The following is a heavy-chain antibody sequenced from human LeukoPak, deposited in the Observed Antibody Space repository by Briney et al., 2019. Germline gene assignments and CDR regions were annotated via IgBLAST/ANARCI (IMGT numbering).Heavy chain of an antibody. CDR1: GFKFDDYA. CDR3: AKGRSQVTPIDY. D-gene: IGHD4-11*01. V-gene: IGHV3-43*02. J-gene: IGHJ4*02. Sequence: QPGGSLRLSCAASGFKFDDYAMHWVRQVPGRGPEWVTLISGDGGSTYYVDSVKGRFTISRDNSKDSLYLQMKSLRTEDTALYYCAKGRSQVTPIDYWGQGTLVTVSS. CDR2: ISGDGGST.